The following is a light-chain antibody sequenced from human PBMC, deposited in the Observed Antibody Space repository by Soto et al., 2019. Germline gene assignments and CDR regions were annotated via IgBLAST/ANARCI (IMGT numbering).Light chain of an antibody. V-gene: IGKV1-5*03. CDR1: RTISDW. CDR2: RAF. J-gene: IGKJ2*01. Sequence: DIQMTQSPSTLSVSIGDRVTITCRASRTISDWLAWYQQRPGKAPKLLIYRAFRLESGVPRRFSGSASGTEFPLTISGLQPDDFSTYYCQQYNTFSFTFGQGTRLEIK. CDR3: QQYNTFSFT.